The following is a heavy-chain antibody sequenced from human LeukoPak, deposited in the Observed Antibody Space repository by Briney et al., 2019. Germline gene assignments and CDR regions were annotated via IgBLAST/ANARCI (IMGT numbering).Heavy chain of an antibody. V-gene: IGHV4-34*01. D-gene: IGHD3-10*01. CDR3: ARGGWLGAFDI. CDR1: GGSYSGYY. Sequence: SETLSLTCAVYGGSYSGYYWSWIRQPPGKGLEWIGEINHSGSTNYNPSLKSRVTISVDTSKNQFSLKLSSVTAADTAVYYCARGGWLGAFDIWGQGTMVTVSS. CDR2: INHSGST. J-gene: IGHJ3*02.